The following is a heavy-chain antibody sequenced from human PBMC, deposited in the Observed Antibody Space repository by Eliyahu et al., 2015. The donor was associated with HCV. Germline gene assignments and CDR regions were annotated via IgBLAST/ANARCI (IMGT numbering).Heavy chain of an antibody. V-gene: IGHV3-23*01. J-gene: IGHJ3*02. CDR2: ISGSGGTT. CDR3: AKDPNGDYVGTFDM. D-gene: IGHD4-23*01. CDR1: GFTFSSYG. Sequence: EVLMLESGGGLVQPGGSLRLSCAASGFTFSSYGMSWVRQTPGKGLEWVSFISGSGGTTDSADSVKGRFTISRDNSKNTLYLQMNSLTPEDTAVYFCAKDPNGDYVGTFDMWGQGTMVTVSS.